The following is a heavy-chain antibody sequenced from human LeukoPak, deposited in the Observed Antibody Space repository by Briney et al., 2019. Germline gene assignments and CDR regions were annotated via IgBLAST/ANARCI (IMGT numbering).Heavy chain of an antibody. CDR3: VRGMGVSMLYYFDY. CDR2: LYSDGTT. Sequence: PGGSLRLSCAASGLSVSSNYMSWVRQAPGKGLEWVSVLYSDGTTYYADSVKGRFTISRDNSKNTLYLQMNSLRAEDTAVYYCVRGMGVSMLYYFDYWGQGTLGTVSS. J-gene: IGHJ4*02. CDR1: GLSVSSNY. D-gene: IGHD3-10*01. V-gene: IGHV3-66*02.